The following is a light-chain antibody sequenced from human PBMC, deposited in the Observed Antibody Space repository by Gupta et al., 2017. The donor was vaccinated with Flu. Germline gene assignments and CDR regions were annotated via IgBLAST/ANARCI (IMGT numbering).Light chain of an antibody. CDR3: QQEDIFPLT. J-gene: IGKJ5*01. CDR1: QDITKY. V-gene: IGKV1-33*01. Sequence: DIQMTQSPSSLSASVGDRVTITCQASQDITKYLNWYQQKPGKAPKLLIYDASNLETGVPSRFSGSGSGTDFTFTISSRQPEDIATYYCQQEDIFPLTFGQGTPVEIK. CDR2: DAS.